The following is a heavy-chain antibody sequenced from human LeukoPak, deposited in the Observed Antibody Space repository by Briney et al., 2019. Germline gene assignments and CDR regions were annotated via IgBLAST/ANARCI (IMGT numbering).Heavy chain of an antibody. CDR2: FSSIGSLT. V-gene: IGHV3-11*03. D-gene: IGHD6-13*01. J-gene: IGHJ4*02. CDR1: GFTFSXXX. CDR3: ASPAAGTNFDC. Sequence: PGRSLRLSCAASGFTFSXXXTXXIRXXXXXXXXWVSYFSSIGSLTNXXDXXXXRFTXXRVNATNSLYLQMNSLRVEDTAVYYCASPAAGTNFDCWGQGTLVTVSS.